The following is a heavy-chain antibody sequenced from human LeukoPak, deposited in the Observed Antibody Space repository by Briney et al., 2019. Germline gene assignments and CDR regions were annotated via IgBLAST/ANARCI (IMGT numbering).Heavy chain of an antibody. CDR3: AREKLIGRITIFGVVSSPMDV. D-gene: IGHD3-3*01. CDR2: ISSSSSTI. V-gene: IGHV3-48*01. J-gene: IGHJ6*03. Sequence: GGSLRLSCAASGFTFSSYSMNWVRQAPGKGLEWFSYISSSSSTIYYADSVKGRFTISRDNAKNSLYLQMNSLRAEDTAVYYCAREKLIGRITIFGVVSSPMDVWGKGTTVTVSS. CDR1: GFTFSSYS.